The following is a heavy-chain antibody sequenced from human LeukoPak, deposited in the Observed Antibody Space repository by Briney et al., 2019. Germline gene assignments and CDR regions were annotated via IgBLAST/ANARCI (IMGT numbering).Heavy chain of an antibody. V-gene: IGHV4-4*07. CDR2: IYTSGST. J-gene: IGHJ4*02. CDR3: ASYSSSEGYFDY. D-gene: IGHD6-6*01. Sequence: SETLSLTCTVSGGSISSYYWSWIRQPAGKGLEWIGRIYTSGSTNYNPSLKSRVTISVDTSKNQFSLKLSSVTAADTAVYYCASYSSSEGYFDYWGQGTLVTVSS. CDR1: GGSISSYY.